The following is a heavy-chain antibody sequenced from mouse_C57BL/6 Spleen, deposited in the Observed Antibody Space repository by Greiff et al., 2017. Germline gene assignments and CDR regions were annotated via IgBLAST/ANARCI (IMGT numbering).Heavy chain of an antibody. CDR2: IDPSDSYT. CDR3: ARAYYDYDGGYYAMDY. D-gene: IGHD2-4*01. CDR1: GYTFTSYW. Sequence: VQLQQPGAELVKPGASVKLSCKASGYTFTSYWMQWVKQRPGQGLEWIGEIDPSDSYTNYNQKFKGKATLTVDTSSSTAYMQLSSLTSEDSAVYYCARAYYDYDGGYYAMDYWGQGTSVTVSS. J-gene: IGHJ4*01. V-gene: IGHV1-50*01.